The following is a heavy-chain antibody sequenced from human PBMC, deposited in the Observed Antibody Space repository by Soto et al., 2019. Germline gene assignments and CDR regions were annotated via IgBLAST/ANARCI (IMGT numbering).Heavy chain of an antibody. CDR1: GATFSSYA. CDR2: IVPTVDTS. CDR3: VRVVAIPGYPDN. Sequence: SVKVSCKTSGATFSSYAITWVRQAPGQGLEWMGGIVPTVDTSTYAQKFQGRVTITADKFTNTVYMELSSLRSDDTAVYYCVRVVAIPGYPDNWGQGPLVPVSS. J-gene: IGHJ4*02. D-gene: IGHD5-12*01. V-gene: IGHV1-69*06.